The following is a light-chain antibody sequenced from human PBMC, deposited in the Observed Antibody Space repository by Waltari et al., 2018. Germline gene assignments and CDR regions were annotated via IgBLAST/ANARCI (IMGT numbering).Light chain of an antibody. CDR1: QSVSYY. V-gene: IGKV3-11*01. CDR3: QQRINWPLT. CDR2: DAS. J-gene: IGKJ4*01. Sequence: VLTQSPATLSLSPGERATLSCRASQSVSYYLAWYQQKPGQAPRLLIYDASNRATGIPARFSGSGSGTDVTLTISSLEPEDFAVYYCQQRINWPLTFGGGTKVEI.